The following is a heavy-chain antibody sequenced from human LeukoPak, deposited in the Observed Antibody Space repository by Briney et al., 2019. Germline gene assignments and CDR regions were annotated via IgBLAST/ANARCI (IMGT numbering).Heavy chain of an antibody. CDR3: ARRRGSGSLDH. J-gene: IGHJ4*02. Sequence: GASVKVSCKASGGTFISHAISWVRQAPGKGLEWMGIIYPGDSDTRYSPSFQGQVTFSADKSISTAYLQWSSLEASDTAMYYCARRRGSGSLDHWGQGTLVTVSS. CDR2: IYPGDSDT. D-gene: IGHD3-10*01. V-gene: IGHV5-51*01. CDR1: GGTFISHA.